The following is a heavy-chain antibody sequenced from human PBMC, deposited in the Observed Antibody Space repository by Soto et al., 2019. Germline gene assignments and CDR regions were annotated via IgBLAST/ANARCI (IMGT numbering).Heavy chain of an antibody. D-gene: IGHD3-3*01. V-gene: IGHV4-34*01. J-gene: IGHJ5*02. CDR3: ARGHGSLLDFWSGYYTGGWFDP. CDR2: INHSGST. Sequence: QVQLQQWGAGLLKPSETLSLTCAVYGGSFSGYYWSWIRQPPGKGLEWIGEINHSGSTNYNPSLKSRVTISVDTSKNHFSLKLSSVTAADTAVYYCARGHGSLLDFWSGYYTGGWFDPCGQGTLVTVSS. CDR1: GGSFSGYY.